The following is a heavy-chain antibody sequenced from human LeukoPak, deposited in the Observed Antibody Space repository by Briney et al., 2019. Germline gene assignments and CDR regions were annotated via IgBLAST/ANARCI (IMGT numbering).Heavy chain of an antibody. D-gene: IGHD3-22*01. CDR1: GFTFSSYS. J-gene: IGHJ4*02. CDR2: ISSSSSYI. Sequence: PGGSLRLSCAASGFTFSSYSMNWVRQAPGKGLEWASSISSSSSYIYYAGSVKGRFTISRDNSKNTLYLQMNDLRAEDTAVYYCARAAYDTNGFTANHDNWGQGTLVTVSS. CDR3: ARAAYDTNGFTANHDN. V-gene: IGHV3-21*04.